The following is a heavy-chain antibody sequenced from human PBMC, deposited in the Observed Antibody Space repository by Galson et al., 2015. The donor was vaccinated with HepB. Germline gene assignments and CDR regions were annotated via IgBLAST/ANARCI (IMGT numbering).Heavy chain of an antibody. V-gene: IGHV6-1*01. CDR1: GDSVSSNSAA. J-gene: IGHJ4*02. Sequence: CAISGDSVSSNSAAWNWIRQSPSGGLEWLGRTYYRSKWYNDYAVSVKSRITINPDTSKNQFSLQLNSVTPEDTAVYYCASTSGSYEYYFDYWGQGTLVTVSS. D-gene: IGHD1-26*01. CDR2: TYYRSKWYN. CDR3: ASTSGSYEYYFDY.